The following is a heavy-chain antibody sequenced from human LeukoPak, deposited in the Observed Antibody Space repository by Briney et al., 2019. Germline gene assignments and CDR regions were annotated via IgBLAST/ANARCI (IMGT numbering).Heavy chain of an antibody. Sequence: GGSLRLSCAASGFTVSSNYMSWVRQAPGKGLEWVSVIYSGGSTYYADSVKGRFTISRDNSKNTLYLQMNSLRAEDTAVYYCAKTIGYCSGGSCYAPFDYYGMDVWGQGTTVTASS. V-gene: IGHV3-53*01. CDR2: IYSGGST. D-gene: IGHD2-15*01. J-gene: IGHJ6*02. CDR1: GFTVSSNY. CDR3: AKTIGYCSGGSCYAPFDYYGMDV.